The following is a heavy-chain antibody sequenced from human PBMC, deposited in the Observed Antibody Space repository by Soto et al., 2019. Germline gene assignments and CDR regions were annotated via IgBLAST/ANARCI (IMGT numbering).Heavy chain of an antibody. J-gene: IGHJ4*02. V-gene: IGHV4-59*01. CDR3: ARDGYDGSGSPYPAY. Sequence: SETLSLTCSASGGSMSEYFWSWIRQSPGKGLEWIGYIYYLGSTDYNPSLKSRVTISVDTSKRQFSLRLTPVTAADTVDYYCARDGYDGSGSPYPAYWGPGTQVTVSS. CDR2: IYYLGST. D-gene: IGHD3-10*01. CDR1: GGSMSEYF.